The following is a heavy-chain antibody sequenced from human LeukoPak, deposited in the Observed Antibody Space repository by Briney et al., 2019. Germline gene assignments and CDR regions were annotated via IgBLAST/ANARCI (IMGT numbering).Heavy chain of an antibody. V-gene: IGHV3-21*01. CDR1: GFTFSSYT. CDR2: ISSSSSYI. J-gene: IGHJ6*02. D-gene: IGHD2-15*01. Sequence: AGESLRLSCAASGFTFSSYTMNWVRRAPGKGLEWVSSISSSSSYIYYADSVKGRLTISRDNAKNSLYLQMNSLRAEDTAVYYCARDPTPRYCSGGSCYTHYGMDVWGQGTTVTVSS. CDR3: ARDPTPRYCSGGSCYTHYGMDV.